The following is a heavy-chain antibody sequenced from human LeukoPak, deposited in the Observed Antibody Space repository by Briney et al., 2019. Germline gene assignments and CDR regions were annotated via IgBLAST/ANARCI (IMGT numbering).Heavy chain of an antibody. D-gene: IGHD4-17*01. Sequence: SETLSLTCAVSGGSISSGGYSWSWIRQPPGKGLEWIGYIYHSGSTYHNPSLKSRVTISVDRSKNQFSLKLSSVTAADTAVYYCARGSAVTPPDYWGQGTLVTVSS. V-gene: IGHV4-30-2*01. CDR3: ARGSAVTPPDY. J-gene: IGHJ4*02. CDR1: GGSISSGGYS. CDR2: IYHSGST.